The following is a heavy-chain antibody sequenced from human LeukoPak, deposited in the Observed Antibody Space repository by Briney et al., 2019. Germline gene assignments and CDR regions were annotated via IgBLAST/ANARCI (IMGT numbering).Heavy chain of an antibody. V-gene: IGHV3-23*01. CDR3: AKVTEYYGMDV. CDR1: GFTFSSYA. CDR2: ISGSGGST. Sequence: TGGSLRLSCAASGFTFSSYAMSWVRQAPGKGLEWVSGISGSGGSTYYADSVRGRFTISRDNSKNTLYLQMSSLRAEDTAVYYCAKVTEYYGMDVWGQGTTVTVSS. J-gene: IGHJ6*02. D-gene: IGHD3-16*01.